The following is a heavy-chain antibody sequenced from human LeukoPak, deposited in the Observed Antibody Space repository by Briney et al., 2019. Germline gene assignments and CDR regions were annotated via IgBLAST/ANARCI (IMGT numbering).Heavy chain of an antibody. CDR3: ATPGPIVGAQYGVFDY. J-gene: IGHJ4*02. V-gene: IGHV1-69*01. CDR1: GGTFSSYA. CDR2: IIPIFGTA. Sequence: SVKVSCKASGGTFSSYAISRVRQAPGQGLEWMGGIIPIFGTANYAQKFQGRVTITADESTSTAYMELSSLRSEDTAVYYCATPGPIVGAQYGVFDYWGQGTLVTVSS. D-gene: IGHD1-26*01.